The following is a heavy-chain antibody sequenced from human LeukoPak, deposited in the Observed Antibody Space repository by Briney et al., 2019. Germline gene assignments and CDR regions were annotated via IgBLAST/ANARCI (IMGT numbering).Heavy chain of an antibody. CDR3: ARDHCRFSSPHYFDY. J-gene: IGHJ4*02. D-gene: IGHD2-2*01. V-gene: IGHV3-21*01. Sequence: GGSLRPSCAASGFTFSSYSMNWVRQAPGKGLEWVSSISSSSSYIYYADSVKGRFTISRDNAKNSLYLQMNSLRAEDTAVYYCARDHCRFSSPHYFDYWGQGTLVTVSS. CDR1: GFTFSSYS. CDR2: ISSSSSYI.